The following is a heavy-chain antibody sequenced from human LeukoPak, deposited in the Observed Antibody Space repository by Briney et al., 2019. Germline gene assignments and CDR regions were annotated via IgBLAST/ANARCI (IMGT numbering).Heavy chain of an antibody. V-gene: IGHV3-49*04. CDR2: IRSKPYGGTT. J-gene: IGHJ4*02. Sequence: SLRLSCAASGFTFDDYAMHWVRQAPGKGLEWVGFIRSKPYGGTTEYAASVKGRFTISRDESKSIAYLQMNSLKSEDTAVYYCTKEYCNGGSCYFVFDYWGQGTLVTVSS. CDR3: TKEYCNGGSCYFVFDY. D-gene: IGHD2-15*01. CDR1: GFTFDDYA.